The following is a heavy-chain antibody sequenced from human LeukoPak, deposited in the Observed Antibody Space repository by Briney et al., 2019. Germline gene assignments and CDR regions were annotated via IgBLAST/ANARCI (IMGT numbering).Heavy chain of an antibody. Sequence: SETLSLTCAVYGGSFSGYYWSWIRQPPGKGLEWIGEINHSGSTNYNPSLKSRVTISVDTSKNQFSLKLSSVTAADTAVYYCARRSSSGYPRYYYYYYYMDVWGKGTTVTISS. CDR1: GGSFSGYY. CDR2: INHSGST. D-gene: IGHD3-22*01. V-gene: IGHV4-34*01. CDR3: ARRSSSGYPRYYYYYYYMDV. J-gene: IGHJ6*03.